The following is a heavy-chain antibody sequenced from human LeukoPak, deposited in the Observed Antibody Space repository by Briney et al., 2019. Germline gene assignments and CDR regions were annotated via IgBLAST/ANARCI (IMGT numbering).Heavy chain of an antibody. Sequence: GGSLRLSCAASGFTFSSYVMHWVRQAPGKGLEWVAVISYDGSNKYYTDSVKGRFTISRDNSKNTLCLQMNSLGVEDTAVYYCAREMANDAFDIWGQGTMVTVSS. CDR2: ISYDGSNK. J-gene: IGHJ3*02. CDR3: AREMANDAFDI. CDR1: GFTFSSYV. D-gene: IGHD5-12*01. V-gene: IGHV3-30-3*01.